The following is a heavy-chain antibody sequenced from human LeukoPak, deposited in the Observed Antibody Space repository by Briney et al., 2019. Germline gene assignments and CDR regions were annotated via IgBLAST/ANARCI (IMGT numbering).Heavy chain of an antibody. CDR1: GGTFSSYA. Sequence: GSSVKVSCKASGGTFSSYAISWVRQAPGQGLEWMGRIIPILGIANYAQKFQGGVTITTDESTSTAYMELSSLRSEDTAVYYCARGVAARQVHYYYYYYMDVWGKGTTVTVSS. J-gene: IGHJ6*03. V-gene: IGHV1-69*04. CDR3: ARGVAARQVHYYYYYYMDV. CDR2: IIPILGIA. D-gene: IGHD6-6*01.